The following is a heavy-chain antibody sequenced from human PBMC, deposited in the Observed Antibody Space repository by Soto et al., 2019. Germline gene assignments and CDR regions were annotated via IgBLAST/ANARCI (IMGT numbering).Heavy chain of an antibody. CDR2: ISYNGNT. Sequence: PSETLSLTCTVSGGTISSYYWSWIRQPPGKGLEWIGYISYNGNTYYNPSLQSRLTVSRDTPKNQFSLKLNSVTAADTAVYYCARRIPTAGLFDYWGQGTLVTVSS. J-gene: IGHJ4*02. D-gene: IGHD6-13*01. CDR1: GGTISSYY. V-gene: IGHV4-59*06. CDR3: ARRIPTAGLFDY.